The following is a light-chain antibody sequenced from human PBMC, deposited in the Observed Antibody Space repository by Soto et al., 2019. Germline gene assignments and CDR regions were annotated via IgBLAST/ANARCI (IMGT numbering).Light chain of an antibody. CDR1: PSVSSSF. CDR3: QQYGSSPWT. J-gene: IGKJ1*01. CDR2: GAS. Sequence: EIVLTQSPGTLSLSPGEGATLSCRASPSVSSSFLAWYQQKPGQAHRLLIYGASSRATGIPDRFRGSASGTDFTLTSSRLEPEDFALYYCQQYGSSPWTFGQGTKVEIK. V-gene: IGKV3-20*01.